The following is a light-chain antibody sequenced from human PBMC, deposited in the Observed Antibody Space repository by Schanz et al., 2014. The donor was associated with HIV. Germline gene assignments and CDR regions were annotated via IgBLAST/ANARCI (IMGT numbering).Light chain of an antibody. CDR3: CSYTSSSTLV. CDR2: EVN. V-gene: IGLV2-14*02. Sequence: QSALTQPASVSGSPGQSITISCTGTSSDVGNYLLVSWYQQHPGKAPKLMIYEVNKRPSGVSNRFSGSKSGNTASLTISGLQAEDETDYHCCSYTSSSTLVFGGGTKLTVL. CDR1: SSDVGNYLL. J-gene: IGLJ2*01.